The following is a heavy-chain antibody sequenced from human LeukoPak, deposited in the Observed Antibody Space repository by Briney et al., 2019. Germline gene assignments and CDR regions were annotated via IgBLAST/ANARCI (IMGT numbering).Heavy chain of an antibody. D-gene: IGHD3-10*01. CDR2: ISGGDGT. V-gene: IGHV3-23*01. Sequence: GGSLRLSCAASGFTFSTYAMTWVRQAPGKGLEWVSTISGGDGTHYADSVKGRFSISRDNYKNTLYLQMNSLRVEDTAVYYCAKDLYGPGTYFDYWGQGTLVTVSS. CDR3: AKDLYGPGTYFDY. J-gene: IGHJ4*02. CDR1: GFTFSTYA.